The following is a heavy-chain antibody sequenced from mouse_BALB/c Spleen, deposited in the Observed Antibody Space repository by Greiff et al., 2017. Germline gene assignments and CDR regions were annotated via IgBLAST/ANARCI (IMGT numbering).Heavy chain of an antibody. Sequence: EVQLVESGPGLVTPSQSLSLTCPVTGYSITSDYAWHWIRQFPGNKLEWMGYISYSGSTSYNPSLKSRISITRDTSKNQFFLQLNSVTTEDTATYYCARWGGYTWFAYWGQGTLVTVSA. CDR3: ARWGGYTWFAY. V-gene: IGHV3-2*02. J-gene: IGHJ3*01. CDR1: GYSITSDYA. CDR2: ISYSGST. D-gene: IGHD2-2*01.